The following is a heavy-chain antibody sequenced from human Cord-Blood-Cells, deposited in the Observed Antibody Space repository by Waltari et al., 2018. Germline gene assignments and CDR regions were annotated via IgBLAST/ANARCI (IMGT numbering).Heavy chain of an antibody. CDR1: GGSFSGYY. D-gene: IGHD3-10*01. CDR2: INHSGST. J-gene: IGHJ5*02. V-gene: IGHV4-34*01. Sequence: QVQLQQWGAGLLKPSETLSLTCAVYGGSFSGYYWSWIRQPPGKGLEWIGEINHSGSTNYNPSLKSRVTISVDTSKNQFSLKLSSVTAADTAVYYCARGGEDNWFDPWGQGTLVTVSS. CDR3: ARGGEDNWFDP.